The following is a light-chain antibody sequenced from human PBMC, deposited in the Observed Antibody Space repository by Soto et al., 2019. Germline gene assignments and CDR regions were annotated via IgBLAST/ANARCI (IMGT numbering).Light chain of an antibody. J-gene: IGLJ3*02. CDR2: LNTDGSH. CDR1: SGHSNYA. Sequence: QLVLTQSPSASASLGASVKLTCTLSSGHSNYAIAWHQQQPEKGPRYLIKLNTDGSHSTGDGIPDRFSGSSSGAERYLTISNLQSDDEADYYCQTWGSGIRVFGGGTKLTVL. CDR3: QTWGSGIRV. V-gene: IGLV4-69*01.